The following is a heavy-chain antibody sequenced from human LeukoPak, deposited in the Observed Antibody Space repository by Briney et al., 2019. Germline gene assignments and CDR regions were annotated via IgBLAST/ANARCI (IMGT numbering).Heavy chain of an antibody. CDR1: GFTFSSYG. CDR3: AKRGGNYYGSGFDY. V-gene: IGHV3-23*01. CDR2: ISGSDTST. D-gene: IGHD3-10*01. J-gene: IGHJ4*02. Sequence: GGSLRLSCAASGFTFSSYGMSWVRQAPGKGLEWVSTISGSDTSTYYADSVKGRFTISRDISKNTLYLQMNSLRAEDTAVYYCAKRGGNYYGSGFDYWGQGTLVTVSS.